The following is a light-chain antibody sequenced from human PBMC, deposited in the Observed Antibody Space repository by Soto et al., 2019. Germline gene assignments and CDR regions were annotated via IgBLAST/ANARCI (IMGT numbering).Light chain of an antibody. CDR3: TLYMSSSLF. Sequence: QSVLTQPASVSGSPGQSITMSCTGSSSDVGTYNYVSWYQHHPGRAPKLIIYEVRNRPSGVSDRFSGSKSGNTASLTISGLQAEDEADYYCTLYMSSSLFFGGGTKVTVL. CDR2: EVR. CDR1: SSDVGTYNY. V-gene: IGLV2-14*01. J-gene: IGLJ2*01.